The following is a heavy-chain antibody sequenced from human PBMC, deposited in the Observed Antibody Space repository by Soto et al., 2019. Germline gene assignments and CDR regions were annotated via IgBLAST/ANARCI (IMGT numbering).Heavy chain of an antibody. J-gene: IGHJ4*02. CDR1: GGSISSGGYS. CDR3: ARAPRSGSIDY. Sequence: TLSLTCAVSGGSISSGGYSWSWIRQPPGKGLEWIGYICHSGSTYYNPSLKSRVTISVDRSKNQFSLKLSSVTAADTAVYYCARAPRSGSIDYWGQGTLVTVSS. V-gene: IGHV4-30-2*01. CDR2: ICHSGST. D-gene: IGHD3-3*01.